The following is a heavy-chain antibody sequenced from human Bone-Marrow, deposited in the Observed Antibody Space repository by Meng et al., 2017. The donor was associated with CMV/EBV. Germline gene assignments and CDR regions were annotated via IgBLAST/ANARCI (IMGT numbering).Heavy chain of an antibody. Sequence: LSLTCAASGFTFSSYGMHWVRQAPGKGLEWVAVIWYDGSNKYYADSVKGRFTISRDNSKNTLYLQMNTLRAEDTAVYYCATTYYYDDTDYPSGQGTLVTVSS. CDR3: ATTYYYDDTDYP. J-gene: IGHJ5*02. D-gene: IGHD3-22*01. CDR1: GFTFSSYG. V-gene: IGHV3-33*01. CDR2: IWYDGSNK.